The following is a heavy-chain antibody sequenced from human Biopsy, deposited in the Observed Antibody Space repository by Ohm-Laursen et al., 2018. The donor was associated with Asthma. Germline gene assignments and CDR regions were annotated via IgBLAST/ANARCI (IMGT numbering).Heavy chain of an antibody. CDR2: ISYDGNHK. V-gene: IGHV3-30*18. CDR3: AKRRGYSGHDNDY. J-gene: IGHJ4*02. Sequence: SLRLSCAASGFTFGDYWMSWVRQSPGKGLEGVAVISYDGNHKFYEDSVKGRFTISRDNSKNTLYLQMNSLRTEDTAVYYCAKRRGYSGHDNDYWGQGTLVIVSS. D-gene: IGHD5-12*01. CDR1: GFTFGDYW.